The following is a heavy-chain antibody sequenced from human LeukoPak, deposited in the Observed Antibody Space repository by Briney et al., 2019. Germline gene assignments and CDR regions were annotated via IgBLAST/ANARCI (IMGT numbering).Heavy chain of an antibody. CDR2: ISGSGGST. D-gene: IGHD6-19*01. Sequence: GGSLRLSCAASGFTFSSYAMSWVRQAPGKGLEWVSAISGSGGSTYYADSVKGRFTISRDNSKNTLYLQMNSLRAEDTAVYYCAKADSSGWYGGDFDYWGQGTLVTVSS. J-gene: IGHJ4*02. CDR3: AKADSSGWYGGDFDY. V-gene: IGHV3-23*01. CDR1: GFTFSSYA.